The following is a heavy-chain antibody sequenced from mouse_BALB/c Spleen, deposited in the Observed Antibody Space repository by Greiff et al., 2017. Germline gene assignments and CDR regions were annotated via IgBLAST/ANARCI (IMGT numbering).Heavy chain of an antibody. V-gene: IGHV5-6-4*01. Sequence: EVQLVESGGGLVKPGGSLKLSCAASGFTFSSYTMSWVRQTPEKRLEWVATISSGGSYTYYPDSVKGRFTISRDNAKNTLYLQMSSLKSEDTAMYYCTRDGDGNYNYAMDYWGQGTSVTVSS. CDR1: GFTFSSYT. D-gene: IGHD2-1*01. CDR3: TRDGDGNYNYAMDY. CDR2: ISSGGSYT. J-gene: IGHJ4*01.